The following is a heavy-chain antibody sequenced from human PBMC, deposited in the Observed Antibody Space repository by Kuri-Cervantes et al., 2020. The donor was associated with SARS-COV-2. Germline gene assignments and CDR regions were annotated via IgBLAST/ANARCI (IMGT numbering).Heavy chain of an antibody. Sequence: SVKVSCKASGGTFSSYAISWVRQAPGQGLEWMGGIIPIFGTANYAQKFQGRVTITADESTSTAYMELSSLRSEDTAVYYCARGMVGYCSGGSCPNDYWGQGTLVTVSS. CDR3: ARGMVGYCSGGSCPNDY. J-gene: IGHJ4*02. CDR1: GGTFSSYA. CDR2: IIPIFGTA. V-gene: IGHV1-69*13. D-gene: IGHD2-15*01.